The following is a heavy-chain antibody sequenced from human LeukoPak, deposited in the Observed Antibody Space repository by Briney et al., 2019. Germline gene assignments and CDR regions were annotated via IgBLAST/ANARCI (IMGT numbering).Heavy chain of an antibody. D-gene: IGHD6-6*01. V-gene: IGHV3-7*05. J-gene: IGHJ4*02. Sequence: PGGSLRLSCAASGFTFISSWMSWVRRAPGKGLEWVANIKQGGREKSYVDSVKGRFAISRDNAKNSLYLEMNSLRAEDTAVYYCARAVIAAVFYYWGQGTLVTVSS. CDR3: ARAVIAAVFYY. CDR1: GFTFISSW. CDR2: IKQGGREK.